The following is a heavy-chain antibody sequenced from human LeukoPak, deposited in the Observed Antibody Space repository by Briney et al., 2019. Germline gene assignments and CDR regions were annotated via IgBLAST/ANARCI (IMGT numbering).Heavy chain of an antibody. J-gene: IGHJ4*02. CDR1: GFALRDAW. V-gene: IGHV3-7*04. CDR3: AGVGFDY. Sequence: GGSLRLSCAASGFALRDAWMHWVRQAPGKGLEWVANIKPDGSEKYYVDSVKGRFTISRDNAKNSLYLQMNSLRAEDTAVYYCAGVGFDYWGQGTLVTVSS. CDR2: IKPDGSEK.